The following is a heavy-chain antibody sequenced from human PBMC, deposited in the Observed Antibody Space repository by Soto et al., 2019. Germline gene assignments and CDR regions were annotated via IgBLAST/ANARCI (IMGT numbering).Heavy chain of an antibody. CDR2: IYTGGST. J-gene: IGHJ6*02. CDR3: ARDSSYGSPYGMDV. D-gene: IGHD5-18*01. CDR1: GFTVSSNY. V-gene: IGHV3-53*01. Sequence: EVQLVESGGGLIQPGGSLRLSCAVSGFTVSSNYMSWVRQAPGKGLEWVSVIYTGGSTYYADSVKGRFTISRDNSKNTLYLQMNSLRAEDTAVYYCARDSSYGSPYGMDVWGQGTTVTVSS.